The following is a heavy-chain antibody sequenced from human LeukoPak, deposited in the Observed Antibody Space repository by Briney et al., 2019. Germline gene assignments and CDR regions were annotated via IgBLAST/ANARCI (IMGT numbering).Heavy chain of an antibody. V-gene: IGHV4-34*01. CDR2: INHSGST. CDR1: GGSFSGYY. J-gene: IGHJ4*02. Sequence: PSETLSLTCAVYGGSFSGYYWNWIRQPPGKGLEWIGEINHSGSTNYNPSLKSRVTISVDTSKNQFSLKLSSVTAADTAVYYCARESPLLWFGRSYYFDYWGQGTLVTVSS. CDR3: ARESPLLWFGRSYYFDY. D-gene: IGHD3-10*01.